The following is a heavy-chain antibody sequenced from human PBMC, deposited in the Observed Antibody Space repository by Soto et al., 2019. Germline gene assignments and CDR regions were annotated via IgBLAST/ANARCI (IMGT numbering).Heavy chain of an antibody. CDR3: ARSLNWLFDY. CDR1: GYSFTDYG. J-gene: IGHJ4*02. D-gene: IGHD3-3*01. Sequence: QVQLVQSGAEVRKPGASVKVSCKASGYSFTDYGVIWVRQAPGQGLEWMGWISAHNGNTHYAQDLQGRVTLTTDSSTSTAYMELMSLRSDDTAVYYCARSLNWLFDYWGQGTLVTVSS. V-gene: IGHV1-18*04. CDR2: ISAHNGNT.